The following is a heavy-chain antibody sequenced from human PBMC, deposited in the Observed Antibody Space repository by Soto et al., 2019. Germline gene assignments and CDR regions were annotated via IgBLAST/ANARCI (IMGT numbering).Heavy chain of an antibody. V-gene: IGHV1-69*13. D-gene: IGHD3-22*01. J-gene: IGHJ5*02. Sequence: SVKVSCKASGGTFRSYAISWVRQAPGQGLEWMGGIIPIFGTANYAQKFQGRVTITADESTSTAYMELSSLRSEDTAVYYCARGSDYDSSGYYYSWFDPWGQGTLVTVSS. CDR3: ARGSDYDSSGYYYSWFDP. CDR1: GGTFRSYA. CDR2: IIPIFGTA.